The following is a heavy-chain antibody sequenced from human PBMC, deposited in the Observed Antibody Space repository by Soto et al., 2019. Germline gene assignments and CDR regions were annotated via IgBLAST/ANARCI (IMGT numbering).Heavy chain of an antibody. J-gene: IGHJ4*02. Sequence: SLRLSCAASGFTFDDYAMHWARQAPGKGLEWVSGISWNSGSIGYADSVKGRFTISRDNAKNSLYLQMNSLRAEDTALYYCAGFDYYGSGSYYNVYWGQGTLVTVSS. CDR2: ISWNSGSI. CDR1: GFTFDDYA. V-gene: IGHV3-9*01. CDR3: AGFDYYGSGSYYNVY. D-gene: IGHD3-10*01.